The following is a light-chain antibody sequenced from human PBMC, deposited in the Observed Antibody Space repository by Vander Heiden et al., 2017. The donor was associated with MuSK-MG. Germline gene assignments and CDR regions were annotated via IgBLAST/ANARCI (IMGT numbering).Light chain of an antibody. CDR3: QQFNNYPPT. CDR2: AAS. Sequence: DIQLTQSPSFLSASVGDRVTITCRASQGISSYLAWYQQKPGKAPKVLIYAASTLQSGVPSRFSGSGYGTEFTLTISSLHPEDFATYYCQQFNNYPPTFGGGTKVEIK. CDR1: QGISSY. V-gene: IGKV1-9*01. J-gene: IGKJ4*01.